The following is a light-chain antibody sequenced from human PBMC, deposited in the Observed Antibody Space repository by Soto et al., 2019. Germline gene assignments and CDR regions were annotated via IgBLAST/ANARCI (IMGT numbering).Light chain of an antibody. CDR1: QGISNY. V-gene: IGKV1-27*01. CDR3: QKYNSAPWT. Sequence: DIQMTQSPYSLSASVGDRVTITCRASQGISNYLAWYQQQPGKSPKFLIYAASTLQSGVPSRFSGSGSGTDFTLSISSLQPEDVATYYCQKYNSAPWTFGQGTKVEIK. J-gene: IGKJ1*01. CDR2: AAS.